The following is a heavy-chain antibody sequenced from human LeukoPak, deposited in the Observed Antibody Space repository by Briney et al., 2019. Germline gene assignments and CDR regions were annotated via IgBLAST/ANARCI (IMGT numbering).Heavy chain of an antibody. J-gene: IGHJ6*02. CDR1: GYTFTSYG. V-gene: IGHV1-18*01. D-gene: IGHD1-26*01. CDR2: ISAYNGNT. CDR3: ARELGDWYYYYGMDV. Sequence: GASVKVSYKASGYTFTSYGISWVRQAPGQGLEWMGWISAYNGNTNYAQKLQGRVTMTTDTSTSTAYMELRSLRSDDTAVYYCARELGDWYYYYGMDVWGQGTTVTVSS.